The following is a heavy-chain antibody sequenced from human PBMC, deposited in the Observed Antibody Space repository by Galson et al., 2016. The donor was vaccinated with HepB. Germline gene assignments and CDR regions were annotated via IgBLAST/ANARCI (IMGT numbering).Heavy chain of an antibody. J-gene: IGHJ6*04. V-gene: IGHV3-74*01. CDR1: GFAFSSHW. CDR2: INSDGTIS. Sequence: SLRLSCAASGFAFSSHWMHWVRQDLGKGLVWVSRINSDGTISNYADSVKGRFTISRENAKNSLYLHMNTLRAGDTAVYYCARGSYSSDWYRTSAYDFGMDVWGKGTPVTVSS. CDR3: ARGSYSSDWYRTSAYDFGMDV. D-gene: IGHD6-19*01.